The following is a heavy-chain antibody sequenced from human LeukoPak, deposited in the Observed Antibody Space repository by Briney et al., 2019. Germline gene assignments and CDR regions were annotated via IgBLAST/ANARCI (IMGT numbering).Heavy chain of an antibody. D-gene: IGHD3-10*01. V-gene: IGHV3-21*01. CDR2: ISSGSSYI. J-gene: IGHJ2*01. Sequence: GGSLRLSCAASGFTFSSYGMSWVRQAPGKGLECVSSISSGSSYIHYADSVKGRFTISRDNAKNSLYLQMNSLRAEDTAVYYCAREELGRYFDLWGRGALLTVSS. CDR1: GFTFSSYG. CDR3: AREELGRYFDL.